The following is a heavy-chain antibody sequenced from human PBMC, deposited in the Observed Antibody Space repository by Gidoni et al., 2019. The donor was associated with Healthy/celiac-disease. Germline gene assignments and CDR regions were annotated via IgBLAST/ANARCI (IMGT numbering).Heavy chain of an antibody. V-gene: IGHV4-34*01. J-gene: IGHJ3*02. CDR3: ASTDYDIVTGYEDAFDI. Sequence: QVQLQQWGAGLLKPSETLSRNCAVYVGTSSGYYWCWIRKPPGKGLEWIGEINHSGSTNYNPSLQSRVTRSVDTSKNQFSLKLSSVTAAGTAVYYWASTDYDIVTGYEDAFDIWGQGTMVTVSS. CDR1: VGTSSGYY. CDR2: INHSGST. D-gene: IGHD3-9*01.